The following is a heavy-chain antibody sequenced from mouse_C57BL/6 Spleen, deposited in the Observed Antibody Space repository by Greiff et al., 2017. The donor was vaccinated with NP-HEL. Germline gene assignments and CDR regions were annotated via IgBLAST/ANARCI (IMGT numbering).Heavy chain of an antibody. V-gene: IGHV5-4*01. CDR1: GFTFSSYA. CDR2: ISDGGSYT. CDR3: ARENSNYEIYAMDY. D-gene: IGHD2-5*01. Sequence: EVQGVESGGGLVKPGGSLKLSCAASGFTFSSYAMSWVRQTPEKRLEWVATISDGGSYTYYPDNVKGRFTISRDNAKNNLYLQMRHLKSEDTAMYYGARENSNYEIYAMDYWGQGTSVTVSS. J-gene: IGHJ4*01.